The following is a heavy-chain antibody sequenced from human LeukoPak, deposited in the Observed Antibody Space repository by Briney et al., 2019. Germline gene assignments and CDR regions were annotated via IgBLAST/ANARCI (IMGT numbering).Heavy chain of an antibody. V-gene: IGHV3-23*01. CDR3: AKDGAC. CDR2: IIGSGSSS. J-gene: IGHJ4*02. CDR1: GFTFSSYT. D-gene: IGHD3-16*01. Sequence: GGSLRLSCAASGFTFSSYTMTWVRQAPGKGLEWISCIIGSGSSSYFADSVKGRFTISRDNFQNTLYLQMNSLRDEDTAVYYCAKDGACWGQGTLVTVSS.